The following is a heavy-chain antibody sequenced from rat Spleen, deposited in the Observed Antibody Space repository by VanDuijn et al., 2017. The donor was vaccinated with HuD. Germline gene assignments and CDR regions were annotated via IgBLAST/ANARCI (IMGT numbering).Heavy chain of an antibody. J-gene: IGHJ4*01. CDR3: ASLMYTPDYLGVMDV. CDR1: GFTFSDYY. Sequence: EVQLVESDGGLVQPGRSLRLSCAASGFTFSDYYMAWVRQAPRKGLEWVARISYDGSTISYRDSVKGRFTISRDNARNTLYLQMDSLRSEDTATYYWASLMYTPDYLGVMDVWGQGASVTVSS. D-gene: IGHD1-6*01. V-gene: IGHV5-29*01. CDR2: ISYDGSTI.